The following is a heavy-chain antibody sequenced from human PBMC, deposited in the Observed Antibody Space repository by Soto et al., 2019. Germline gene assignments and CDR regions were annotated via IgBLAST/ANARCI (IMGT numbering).Heavy chain of an antibody. Sequence: QLQLQESGPGLVKPSETLSLTCTVSGGSITDDTYYWGWIRQPPGKGLEWIGTIYYSGTSSYNPSLEGRVTMSVDTSKQPSSLRLRSVTATETAVYYSARLHCTRPGCAPVDPLGYVPRVTFSS. CDR1: GGSITDDTYY. J-gene: IGHJ5*02. D-gene: IGHD2-8*01. V-gene: IGHV4-39*01. CDR2: IYYSGTS. CDR3: ARLHCTRPGCAPVDP.